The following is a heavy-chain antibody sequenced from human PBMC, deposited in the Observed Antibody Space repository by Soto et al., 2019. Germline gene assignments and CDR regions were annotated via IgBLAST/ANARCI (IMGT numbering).Heavy chain of an antibody. D-gene: IGHD3-10*01. CDR2: ISSDGSNK. Sequence: LRLSCAASGFTFNSHSMHWVRQAPGKGLEWVAVISSDGSNKYYSDSAKGRFTISRDNSKKTLYLQMNSLKPEDTAVYFCARDRAGNNWFDPWGQGTLVTVSS. V-gene: IGHV3-30-3*01. CDR1: GFTFNSHS. CDR3: ARDRAGNNWFDP. J-gene: IGHJ5*02.